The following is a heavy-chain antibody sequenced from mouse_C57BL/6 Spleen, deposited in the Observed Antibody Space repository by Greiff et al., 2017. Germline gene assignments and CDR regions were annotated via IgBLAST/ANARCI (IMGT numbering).Heavy chain of an antibody. Sequence: VQLQQSGPELVKPGASVKISCKASGYTFTDYYMNWVKQSHGKSLEWIGDINPNNGGTSYNQKFKGKATLTVDKSSSPAYMELRSLTSEDAAVYYRAKGTTVGGQRFAYWGQGTLVTVSA. V-gene: IGHV1-26*01. D-gene: IGHD1-1*01. CDR1: GYTFTDYY. CDR2: INPNNGGT. J-gene: IGHJ3*01. CDR3: AKGTTVGGQRFAY.